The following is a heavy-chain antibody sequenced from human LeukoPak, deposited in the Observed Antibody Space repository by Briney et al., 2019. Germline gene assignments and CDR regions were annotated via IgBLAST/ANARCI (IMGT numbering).Heavy chain of an antibody. CDR1: GGSISSGGHS. V-gene: IGHV4-30-2*01. J-gene: IGHJ6*02. CDR2: IYHSGSGST. CDR3: ARINDFWSGPTLDV. Sequence: SETLSLTCTVSGGSISSGGHSWSWIRQPPGKGLEWIGYIYHSGSGSTYYNPSLKSRVTISIDKSKNQFSLKLNFVTAADTAVYYCARINDFWSGPTLDVWGQGTTVTVSS. D-gene: IGHD3-3*01.